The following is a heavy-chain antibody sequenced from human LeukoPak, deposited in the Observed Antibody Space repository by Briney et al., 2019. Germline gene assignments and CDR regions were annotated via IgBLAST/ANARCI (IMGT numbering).Heavy chain of an antibody. V-gene: IGHV1-2*02. CDR2: INPNSGGT. J-gene: IGHJ4*02. CDR1: GYTFTGYY. D-gene: IGHD3-16*01. CDR3: ATQRGSYLWGTDFDY. Sequence: ASVKVSCKASGYTFTGYYMHWVRQAPGQGLEWMGWINPNSGGTNHAQKFQGRVTMTRDTSIRTAYMELTRLRSDDTAVYYCATQRGSYLWGTDFDYWGQGTLVTVSS.